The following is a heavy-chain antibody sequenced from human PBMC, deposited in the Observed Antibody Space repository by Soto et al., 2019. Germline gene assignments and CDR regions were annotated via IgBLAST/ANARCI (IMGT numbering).Heavy chain of an antibody. CDR3: ARYRSAEVAGYTLDN. Sequence: PSETLSLTCNVSGGSISSNYWTWILHPPGKGLEWIGYVYNSGSTNYNTSLKSRVTISEDTSKSQFSLKVNSMTAADTAVYYCARYRSAEVAGYTLDNWAKGSLVPSPQ. CDR2: VYNSGST. D-gene: IGHD2-15*01. CDR1: GGSISSNY. V-gene: IGHV4-59*13. J-gene: IGHJ4*02.